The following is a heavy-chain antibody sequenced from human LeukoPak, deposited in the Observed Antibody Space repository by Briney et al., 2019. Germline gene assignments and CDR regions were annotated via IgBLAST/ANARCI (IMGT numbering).Heavy chain of an antibody. CDR3: GGGCWCGSSGYQGY. CDR2: LSFDGSST. D-gene: IGHD3-22*01. CDR1: GFTLRSSG. Sequence: PGGSLRLSCAASGFTLRSSGMHWVRQLPGQALEWVATLSFDGSSTFYADSVKGRFTISRDNAKNSLYLQMNSLRAEDTAVYYCGGGCWCGSSGYQGYWGQGTLVTVSS. J-gene: IGHJ4*02. V-gene: IGHV3-30*03.